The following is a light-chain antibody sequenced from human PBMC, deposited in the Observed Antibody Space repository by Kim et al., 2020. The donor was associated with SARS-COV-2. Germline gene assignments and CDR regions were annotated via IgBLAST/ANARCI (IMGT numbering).Light chain of an antibody. V-gene: IGLV1-51*01. Sequence: GQKVTISCSGSSSNIGNNYVSWYQQFPGTAPKLLIYDNNKRPSGIPDRFSGSESGTSATLGISGLQTGDEADYYCETWDSSLSSVVFGGGTKVTVL. J-gene: IGLJ2*01. CDR3: ETWDSSLSSVV. CDR2: DNN. CDR1: SSNIGNNY.